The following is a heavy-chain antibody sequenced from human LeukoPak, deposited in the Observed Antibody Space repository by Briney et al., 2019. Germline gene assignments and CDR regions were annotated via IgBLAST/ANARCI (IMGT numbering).Heavy chain of an antibody. J-gene: IGHJ3*02. CDR3: AMPMTYYYDSSGYCDLDAFDI. CDR1: VYTFTSSG. V-gene: IGHV1-18*01. CDR2: ISAYNGNT. D-gene: IGHD3-22*01. Sequence: ASVKVSCKPSVYTFTSSGISWVPPPPGQGLEWMGWISAYNGNTNYAQKPQGTDTTNTDTSTSTAYTWTRSLRSGGTGMYYCAMPMTYYYDSSGYCDLDAFDIWGQGTMVTVSS.